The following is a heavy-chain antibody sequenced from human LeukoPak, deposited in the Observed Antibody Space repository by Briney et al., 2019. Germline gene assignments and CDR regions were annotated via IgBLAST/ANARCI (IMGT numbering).Heavy chain of an antibody. D-gene: IGHD2-21*02. Sequence: SETPSLTCAVSGDSISNSNWWSWVRQPPGKGLERIGEISHSGSTNYHPSLKSRVIISIDKSKNHFSLKLNSVTAADTAVYYCAKAVTATSGRFSLDYWGQGTLVTVSS. CDR2: ISHSGST. J-gene: IGHJ4*02. CDR1: GDSISNSNW. CDR3: AKAVTATSGRFSLDY. V-gene: IGHV4-4*02.